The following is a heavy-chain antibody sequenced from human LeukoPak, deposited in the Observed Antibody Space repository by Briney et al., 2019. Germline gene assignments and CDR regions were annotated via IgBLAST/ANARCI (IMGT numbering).Heavy chain of an antibody. V-gene: IGHV4-34*01. CDR1: GVPFSNYY. D-gene: IGHD6-19*01. CDR3: TRAVAGHPD. J-gene: IGHJ4*02. CDR2: INHSGYT. Sequence: SETLSLTCAVSGVPFSNYYWSWVRQSPRQGLEWIGEINHSGYTNYNPSLKSRVTMSKDTSKNQFSLILTSVTVADAGVYYCTRAVAGHPDWGQGTLVTVSS.